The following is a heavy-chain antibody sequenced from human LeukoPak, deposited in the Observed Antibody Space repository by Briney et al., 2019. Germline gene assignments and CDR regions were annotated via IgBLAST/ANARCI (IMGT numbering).Heavy chain of an antibody. CDR3: AREGRTYCSGGSCPRLSIYMDV. V-gene: IGHV4-34*01. CDR1: GGSFSGYY. CDR2: INHSGST. D-gene: IGHD2-15*01. J-gene: IGHJ6*03. Sequence: SETLSLTCAVYGGSFSGYYWSWIRQPPGKGLEWIGEINHSGSTNYNPSLKSRVTISVDTSKNQFSLKLSSVTAADTAVYYCAREGRTYCSGGSCPRLSIYMDVWGKGTTVTVSS.